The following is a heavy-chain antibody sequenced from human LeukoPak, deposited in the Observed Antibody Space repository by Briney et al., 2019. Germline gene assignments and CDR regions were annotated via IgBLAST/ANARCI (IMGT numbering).Heavy chain of an antibody. D-gene: IGHD3-10*01. V-gene: IGHV4-59*08. Sequence: PSETLSLTCTVSGGSISSYYWSWIRQPPGKGLEWIGYIYYSGSTNYNPSLKSRVTMSVDTSKNQFSLKLSSVTAADTAVYYCARVYGYYGSGNYYLDYWGQGTLVTVSS. CDR1: GGSISSYY. J-gene: IGHJ4*02. CDR3: ARVYGYYGSGNYYLDY. CDR2: IYYSGST.